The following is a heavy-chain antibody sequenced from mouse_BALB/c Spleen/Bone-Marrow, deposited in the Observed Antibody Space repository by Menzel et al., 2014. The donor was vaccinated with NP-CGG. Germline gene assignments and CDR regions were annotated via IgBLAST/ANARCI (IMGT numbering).Heavy chain of an antibody. CDR2: INNGGGST. CDR1: GFTFIAYT. Sequence: EVQGVESGGGLVEPGGSLKLSCAASGFTFIAYTMSWVRQTPEKRLEWVACINNGGGSTYYPDTVKGRFTISRDNAKNTLYLQMSSLKSEDTAMYYCARHGEERPVLAMDYWGQGTSVTVSS. J-gene: IGHJ4*01. V-gene: IGHV5-12-2*01. D-gene: IGHD2-14*01. CDR3: ARHGEERPVLAMDY.